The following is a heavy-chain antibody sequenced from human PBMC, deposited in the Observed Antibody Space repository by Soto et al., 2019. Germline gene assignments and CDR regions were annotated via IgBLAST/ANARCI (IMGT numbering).Heavy chain of an antibody. CDR1: GFTFSSYA. CDR3: ASRSKDFWSGREKYYFDY. J-gene: IGHJ4*02. V-gene: IGHV3-21*01. CDR2: ISSSSSYI. Sequence: EVQLLESGGGLVQPGGSLRLSCAASGFTFSSYAMSWVRQAPGKGLEWVSAISSSSSYIYYADSVKGRFTISRDNAKNSLYLQMNGLRAEDTAVYYCASRSKDFWSGREKYYFDYWGQGTLVTVSS. D-gene: IGHD3-3*01.